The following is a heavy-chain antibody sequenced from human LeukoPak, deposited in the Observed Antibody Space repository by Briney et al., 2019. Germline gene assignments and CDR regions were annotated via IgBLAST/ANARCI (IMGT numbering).Heavy chain of an antibody. J-gene: IGHJ3*02. CDR3: AKGRGAFDI. CDR1: GFTFSSYG. Sequence: GGTLRLSCAASGFTFSSYGMSWVRQAPGKGLEWVSGTSGSGGSTYYADSVKGRFTISRDNSKNTLYLQMNSLRAEDTAVYYCAKGRGAFDIWGQGTMVTVSS. CDR2: TSGSGGST. D-gene: IGHD3-10*01. V-gene: IGHV3-23*01.